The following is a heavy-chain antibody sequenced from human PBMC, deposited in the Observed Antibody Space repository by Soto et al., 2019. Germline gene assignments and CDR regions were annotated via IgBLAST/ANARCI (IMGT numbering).Heavy chain of an antibody. Sequence: ASVKVSCKASGYTFTSYAMHWVRQAPGQRLEWMGWINAGNGNTKYSQKFQGRVTITRDTSASTAYMELSSLRSEDTAVYYCARGFNDFWSGSHLVYFYGMDVWGQGPTVPV. J-gene: IGHJ6*01. CDR1: GYTFTSYA. V-gene: IGHV1-3*01. CDR3: ARGFNDFWSGSHLVYFYGMDV. CDR2: INAGNGNT. D-gene: IGHD3-3*01.